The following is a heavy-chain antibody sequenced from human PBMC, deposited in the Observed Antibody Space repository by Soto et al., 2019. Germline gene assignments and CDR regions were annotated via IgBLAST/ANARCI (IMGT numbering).Heavy chain of an antibody. D-gene: IGHD5-12*01. V-gene: IGHV1-18*01. Sequence: QVQLVQSGDEVKKPGASVKVSCKASGYIFVNYGIAWVRQAPGQGLEWMGWISPYTGNTHSATKVQGRLTMTTDTATRTAYMDLGSLKSDDTAVYYSVMVDKYVTPTPQDGWGQGTTVTVSS. J-gene: IGHJ6*02. CDR1: GYIFVNYG. CDR2: ISPYTGNT. CDR3: VMVDKYVTPTPQDG.